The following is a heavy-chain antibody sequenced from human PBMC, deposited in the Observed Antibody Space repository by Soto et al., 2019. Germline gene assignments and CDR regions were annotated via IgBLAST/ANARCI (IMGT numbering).Heavy chain of an antibody. D-gene: IGHD2-2*01. CDR1: GGTFSSYA. V-gene: IGHV1-69*06. CDR2: IIPISGTA. Sequence: QVQLVQSGAEVKKPGSSVKVSCKASGGTFSSYAISWVRQAPGQGLEWMGGIIPISGTANYAQKFQGRVTITADKSTSTAYMELSSLRSEDTAVYYCARNLYCSSTSCYLPSYYYGMDVWGQGTTVTVSS. CDR3: ARNLYCSSTSCYLPSYYYGMDV. J-gene: IGHJ6*02.